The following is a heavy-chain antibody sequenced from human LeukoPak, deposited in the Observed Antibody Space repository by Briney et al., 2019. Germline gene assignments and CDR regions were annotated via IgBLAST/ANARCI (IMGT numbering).Heavy chain of an antibody. CDR3: ARDPEVPDYYSYMDV. CDR1: GFIFSSYG. J-gene: IGHJ6*03. CDR2: ISSGGAYT. V-gene: IGHV3-21*01. Sequence: GGSLRLTCTGSGFIFSSYGLFWVRQAPGKGLEWVSAISSGGAYTYYPDSVKGRFTISRDNALNSVSLQMNGLRAEDTAIYYCARDPEVPDYYSYMDVWGKGTTVTVSS.